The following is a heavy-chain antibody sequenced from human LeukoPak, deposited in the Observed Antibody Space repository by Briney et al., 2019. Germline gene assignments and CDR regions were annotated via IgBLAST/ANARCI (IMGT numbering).Heavy chain of an antibody. CDR1: GGSISSRY. Sequence: SETLSLTCTVSGGSISSRYWSWIRQPPGKGREWIGYIYYSGSTNYNPSLKSRVTISVDTSKNQFSLKLSSVTAADTAVYYCARGYYYDSSGYLDYWGQGTLVTVSS. D-gene: IGHD3-22*01. V-gene: IGHV4-59*11. CDR3: ARGYYYDSSGYLDY. CDR2: IYYSGST. J-gene: IGHJ4*02.